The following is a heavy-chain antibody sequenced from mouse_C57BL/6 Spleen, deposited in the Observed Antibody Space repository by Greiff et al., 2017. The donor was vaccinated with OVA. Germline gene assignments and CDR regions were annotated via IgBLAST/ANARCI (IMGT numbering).Heavy chain of an antibody. D-gene: IGHD3-2*02. CDR2: IYPGSGST. V-gene: IGHV1-55*01. CDR1: GYTFTSYW. CDR3: ERSKLRPYYFDY. Sequence: QVQLQQPGAELVKPGASVKMSCKASGYTFTSYWITWVKQRPGQGLEWIGDIYPGSGSTNYNAKFKSKATLTVDTSSSTAYMQLISLTSEDSAVYDCERSKLRPYYFDYWGQGTTLTVSS. J-gene: IGHJ2*01.